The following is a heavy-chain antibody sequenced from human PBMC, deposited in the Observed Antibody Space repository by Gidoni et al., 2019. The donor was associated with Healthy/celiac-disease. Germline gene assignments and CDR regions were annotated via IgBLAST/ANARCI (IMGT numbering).Heavy chain of an antibody. CDR3: AGDGRYDFWSGYYIWDY. CDR2: ISAYHGNT. D-gene: IGHD3-3*01. Sequence: QVQLVQSGAEVKKPGASVKVSCKASGYTFTSYGISWVRQAPGQGLEWMGWISAYHGNTNYAQKLQGRVTMTTDTSTSTAYMELRSLRSDDTAVYYCAGDGRYDFWSGYYIWDYWGQGTLVTVSS. CDR1: GYTFTSYG. V-gene: IGHV1-18*01. J-gene: IGHJ4*02.